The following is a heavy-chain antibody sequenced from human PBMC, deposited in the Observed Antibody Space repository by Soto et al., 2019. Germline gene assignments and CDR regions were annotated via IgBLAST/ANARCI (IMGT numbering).Heavy chain of an antibody. CDR1: GFTFGSYG. D-gene: IGHD6-13*01. V-gene: IGHV3-30*18. CDR2: XSYDGXNK. CDR3: AKDEAAAGPDY. Sequence: GXSXRLSCAASGFTFGSYGMHWVRQAPGKGLEWVDVXSYDGXNKYYQDSVKXXFTISTDXXKNTLYLQMNSLRAEDTAVYYCAKDEAAAGPDYWGQGTLVTVSS. J-gene: IGHJ4*02.